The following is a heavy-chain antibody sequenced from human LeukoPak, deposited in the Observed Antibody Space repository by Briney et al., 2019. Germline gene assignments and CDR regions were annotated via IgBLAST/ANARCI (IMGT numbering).Heavy chain of an antibody. Sequence: SETLSLTCAVYGGSFSGYYWSWMRQPPGKGLEWIGEINHSGSTNYNPSLKSRVTISVDTSKNQFSLKLSSVTAADTAVYYCARGPRCSGGSCYFGARSSGGSTGWFDPWGQGTLVTVSS. CDR3: ARGPRCSGGSCYFGARSSGGSTGWFDP. V-gene: IGHV4-34*01. CDR1: GGSFSGYY. J-gene: IGHJ5*02. CDR2: INHSGST. D-gene: IGHD2-15*01.